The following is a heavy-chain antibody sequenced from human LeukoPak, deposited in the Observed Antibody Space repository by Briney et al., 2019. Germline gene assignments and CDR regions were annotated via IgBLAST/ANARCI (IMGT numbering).Heavy chain of an antibody. V-gene: IGHV3-53*01. D-gene: IGHD1-26*01. CDR3: ARAQAPWGAFDI. Sequence: GGSLRLSCAASGFTVSSNYMSWVRQAPGKGLEWVSVIYSGGSTYYADSVKGRFTISRDNAKNSLYLQMNSLRAEDTAVYYCARAQAPWGAFDIWGQGTMVTVSS. J-gene: IGHJ3*02. CDR2: IYSGGST. CDR1: GFTVSSNY.